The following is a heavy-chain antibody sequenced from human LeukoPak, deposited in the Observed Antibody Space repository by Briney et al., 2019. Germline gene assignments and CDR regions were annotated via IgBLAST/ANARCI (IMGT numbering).Heavy chain of an antibody. CDR3: ARRTIVVVGAFDI. V-gene: IGHV4-4*02. D-gene: IGHD3-22*01. Sequence: SGTLSLTCAVSNGSISSIHWWSWVRQPPGKGLEWIGEIYHNGRTTYNPSLQSRVTISVDTSKNQFSLKLSSVTAADTAVYYCARRTIVVVGAFDIWGQGTMVTVSS. J-gene: IGHJ3*02. CDR1: NGSISSIHW. CDR2: IYHNGRT.